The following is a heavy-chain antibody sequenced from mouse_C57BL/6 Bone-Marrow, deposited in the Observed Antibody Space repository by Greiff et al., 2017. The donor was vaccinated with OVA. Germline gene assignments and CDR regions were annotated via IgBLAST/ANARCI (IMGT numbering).Heavy chain of an antibody. CDR1: GYAFSSSW. CDR3: ARGDYYGSSYAMDY. D-gene: IGHD1-1*01. Sequence: QVQLQQSGPELVKPGASVKISCKASGYAFSSSWMNWVKQRPGKGLEWIGRIYPGDGDTNYNGKFKGKATLTADKSSSTAYMQLSSLTSEDSAVYFCARGDYYGSSYAMDYWGQGTSVIVSS. CDR2: IYPGDGDT. V-gene: IGHV1-82*01. J-gene: IGHJ4*01.